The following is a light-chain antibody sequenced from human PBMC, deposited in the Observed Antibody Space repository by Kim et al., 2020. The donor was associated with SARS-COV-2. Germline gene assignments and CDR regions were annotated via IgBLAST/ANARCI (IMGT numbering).Light chain of an antibody. CDR1: SSDVSGYNS. Sequence: PGQSITIACTGTSSDVSGYNSVSWYQQHPGKAPKLMIYDVSNRPSGVSNRFSGSKSGNTASLTISGLQAEDEADYYCSSYTSSTLVFGTGTKVTVL. J-gene: IGLJ1*01. CDR2: DVS. V-gene: IGLV2-14*03. CDR3: SSYTSSTLV.